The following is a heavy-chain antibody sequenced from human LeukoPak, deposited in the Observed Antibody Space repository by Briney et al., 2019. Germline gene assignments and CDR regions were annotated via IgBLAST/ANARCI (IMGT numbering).Heavy chain of an antibody. CDR3: AREGLYGDYVWSLDY. CDR2: IYYSGST. V-gene: IGHV4-59*01. J-gene: IGHJ4*02. D-gene: IGHD4-17*01. CDR1: GGSISSYY. Sequence: PSETLSLTCTVSGGSISSYYWSWIRQPPGKGLEWIWYIYYSGSTNYNPSLKSRVTISVDTSKNQFSLKLSSVTAADTAVYYCAREGLYGDYVWSLDYWGQGTLVTVSS.